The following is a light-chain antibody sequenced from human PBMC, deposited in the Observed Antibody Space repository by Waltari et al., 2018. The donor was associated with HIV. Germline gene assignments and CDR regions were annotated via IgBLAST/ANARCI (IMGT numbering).Light chain of an antibody. Sequence: QSALTQPRSVSGSPGPSVTISCTGTSSDVGGYNYVSWYQQHPGKAPKLMIYDVSKRPSGFPDRFSGSKSGNTASLTISGLQAEDEADYYCCSYAGSYTLVVFGGGTKLTVL. CDR3: CSYAGSYTLVV. J-gene: IGLJ2*01. CDR2: DVS. V-gene: IGLV2-11*01. CDR1: SSDVGGYNY.